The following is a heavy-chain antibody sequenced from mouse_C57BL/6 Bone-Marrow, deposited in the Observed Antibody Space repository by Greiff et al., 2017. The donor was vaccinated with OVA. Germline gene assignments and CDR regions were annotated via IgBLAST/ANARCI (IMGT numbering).Heavy chain of an antibody. D-gene: IGHD2-5*01. CDR1: GYAFTNYL. CDR3: ARWYSNYLFFYAMDY. Sequence: QVQLQQSGAELVRPGTSVKVSCKASGYAFTNYLIEWVKQRPGQGLEWIGVINPGSGGTNYNEKFKGKATLAADQSSSTAYMKLRSLTSEDSSVYFCARWYSNYLFFYAMDYWGQGTSVTVSS. J-gene: IGHJ4*01. CDR2: INPGSGGT. V-gene: IGHV1-54*01.